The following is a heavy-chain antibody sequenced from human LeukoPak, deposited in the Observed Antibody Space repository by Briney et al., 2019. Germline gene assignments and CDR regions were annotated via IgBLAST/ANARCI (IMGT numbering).Heavy chain of an antibody. D-gene: IGHD3-16*01. J-gene: IGHJ5*02. Sequence: GASVKVSFKASGYTFTSYYMHWVRQAPGQGLEWMGIINPSGGSTRYAHKFQGRLTLTMDMSTSTDYMELSSLRSEDTAIYYCARDNSVGDKAWWLDPWGQGTLVTVSS. CDR1: GYTFTSYY. CDR2: INPSGGST. V-gene: IGHV1-46*01. CDR3: ARDNSVGDKAWWLDP.